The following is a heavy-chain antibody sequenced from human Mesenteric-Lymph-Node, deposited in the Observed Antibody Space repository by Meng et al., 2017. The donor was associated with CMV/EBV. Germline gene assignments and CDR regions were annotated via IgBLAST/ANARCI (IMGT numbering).Heavy chain of an antibody. J-gene: IGHJ6*02. Sequence: SVKVSCKASGGTFSSYAISWVRQAPGQGLGWMGGIIPIFGTANYAQKFQGRVTITTDESTSTAYMGLSSLRSEDTAVYYCARTGGLDYSNSRGDYYYGMDVWGQGTTVTVSS. CDR3: ARTGGLDYSNSRGDYYYGMDV. CDR1: GGTFSSYA. CDR2: IIPIFGTA. V-gene: IGHV1-69*05. D-gene: IGHD4-11*01.